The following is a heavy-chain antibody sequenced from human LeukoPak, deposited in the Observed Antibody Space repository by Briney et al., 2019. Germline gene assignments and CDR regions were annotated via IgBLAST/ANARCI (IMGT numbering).Heavy chain of an antibody. CDR1: GGSISSGGYS. D-gene: IGHD2-15*01. Sequence: SQTLSLTCAVSGGSISSGGYSWSWTRQPPGKGLEWIGYIYHSGSTYYNPSLKSRVTISVDRSKNQFSLKLSSVTAADTAVYYCARVVEFGCSGGSCYSYYYFDYWGQGTLVTVSS. V-gene: IGHV4-30-2*01. J-gene: IGHJ4*02. CDR3: ARVVEFGCSGGSCYSYYYFDY. CDR2: IYHSGST.